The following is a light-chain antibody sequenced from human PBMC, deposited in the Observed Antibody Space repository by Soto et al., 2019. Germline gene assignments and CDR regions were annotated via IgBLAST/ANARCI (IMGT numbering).Light chain of an antibody. Sequence: EIVLTQSPGTLSLSPGERATLSCRASQSVSSSYLAWYQQKPGQAPRLLIYGASGRATGIPDRFSGSGSGKDFTLTISRLEPEDFAVYYCQQYGSLPPVTFGQGTRLEIK. J-gene: IGKJ5*01. CDR1: QSVSSSY. V-gene: IGKV3-20*01. CDR2: GAS. CDR3: QQYGSLPPVT.